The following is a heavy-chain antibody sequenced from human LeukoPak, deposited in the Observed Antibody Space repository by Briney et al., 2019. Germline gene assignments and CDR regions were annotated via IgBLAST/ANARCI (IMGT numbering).Heavy chain of an antibody. V-gene: IGHV3-9*01. CDR1: GFSFKDYG. CDR2: INWNGGGT. J-gene: IGHJ6*02. CDR3: AKHLTATNTYIFFGLDV. D-gene: IGHD1-26*01. Sequence: GGSPRLSCAATGFSFKDYGMHWVRQPPGKGLEWVSAINWNGGGTDYADSVKGRFTISRDNAKNSLYLQLSSRRPEDTALYYCAKHLTATNTYIFFGLDVWGQGTSVTVSS.